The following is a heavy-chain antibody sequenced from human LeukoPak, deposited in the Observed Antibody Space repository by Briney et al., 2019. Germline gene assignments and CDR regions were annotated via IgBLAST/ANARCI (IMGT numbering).Heavy chain of an antibody. CDR2: ISYDGSNK. Sequence: GGSLRLSCAASGFTFSSYGMHWVRQAPGKGLEWVAVISYDGSNKYYADSVKGRFTISRDNSKNTLYLQMNSLRAEDTAVYYCAKNNWNYYHDAFDIWGQGTMVTVSS. CDR1: GFTFSSYG. V-gene: IGHV3-30*18. J-gene: IGHJ3*02. CDR3: AKNNWNYYHDAFDI. D-gene: IGHD1-7*01.